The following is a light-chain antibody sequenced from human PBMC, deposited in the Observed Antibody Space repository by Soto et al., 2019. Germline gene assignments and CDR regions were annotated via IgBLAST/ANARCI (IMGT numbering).Light chain of an antibody. Sequence: IVLTQSPLSLPVTLGQPASISCRSSQSLVHSDGNTYLNWFQQRPGQSPRRLIYKASNRDSGVPDRVSGSGSGTDLTLSISRVEADDVGVYYCMQGITFTFGQGTRVEIK. CDR3: MQGITFT. J-gene: IGKJ1*01. CDR2: KAS. V-gene: IGKV2-30*02. CDR1: QSLVHSDGNTY.